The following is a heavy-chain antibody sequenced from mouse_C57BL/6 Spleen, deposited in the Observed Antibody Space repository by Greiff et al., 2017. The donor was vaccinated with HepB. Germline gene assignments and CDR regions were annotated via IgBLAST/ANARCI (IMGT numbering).Heavy chain of an antibody. D-gene: IGHD2-12*01. Sequence: LVESGAELVRPGASVTLSCKASGYTFTDYEMHWVKQTPVHGLEWIGAIDPETGGTAYNQKFKGKAILTADKSSSTAYMELRSLTSEDSAVYYCTPLRLYWYFDVWGTGTTVTVSS. CDR3: TPLRLYWYFDV. V-gene: IGHV1-15*01. CDR2: IDPETGGT. CDR1: GYTFTDYE. J-gene: IGHJ1*03.